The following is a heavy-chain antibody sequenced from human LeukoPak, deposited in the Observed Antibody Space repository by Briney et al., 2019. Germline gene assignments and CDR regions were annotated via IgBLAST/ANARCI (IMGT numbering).Heavy chain of an antibody. Sequence: PSETLSLTCAVYGGSFSGYYWSWIRQPPGKGLEWIGYIYYSGSTNYNPSLKSRVTISVDTSKNQFSLKLSSVTAADTAVYYCARVADTAMVLEYYFDYWGQGTLVTVSS. CDR2: IYYSGST. CDR1: GGSFSGYY. D-gene: IGHD5-18*01. J-gene: IGHJ4*02. CDR3: ARVADTAMVLEYYFDY. V-gene: IGHV4-59*01.